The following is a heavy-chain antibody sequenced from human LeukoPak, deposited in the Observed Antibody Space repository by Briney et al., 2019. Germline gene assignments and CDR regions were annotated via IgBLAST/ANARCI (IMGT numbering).Heavy chain of an antibody. CDR2: IYYSGST. CDR1: GGSINSSYY. CDR3: ARQTLLGSLWADY. D-gene: IGHD2-15*01. Sequence: SETLSLTCIVSGGSINSSYYWGWIRQPPGKGLEGIGTIYYSGSTYYSPSLKSRVTMSVDTSKNQFSLKLRSVTAADTAVYYCARQTLLGSLWADYWGQGTLVTVSS. V-gene: IGHV4-39*01. J-gene: IGHJ4*02.